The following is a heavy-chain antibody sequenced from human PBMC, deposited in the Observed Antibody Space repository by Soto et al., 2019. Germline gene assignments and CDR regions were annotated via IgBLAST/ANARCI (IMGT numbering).Heavy chain of an antibody. V-gene: IGHV1-2*02. D-gene: IGHD3-9*01. J-gene: IGHJ4*02. CDR3: ATYDILTGYWYFDY. CDR2: INANSGGT. Sequence: QVQLVQSGAEVKKPGASVKVSCKASGYTFTGYYMHWVRQAPGQGLEWMRWINANSGGTNYAQKFQGRVNMTRDTSISTAYMELSRLRSDDTGVYYCATYDILTGYWYFDYWGQGTLVTVSS. CDR1: GYTFTGYY.